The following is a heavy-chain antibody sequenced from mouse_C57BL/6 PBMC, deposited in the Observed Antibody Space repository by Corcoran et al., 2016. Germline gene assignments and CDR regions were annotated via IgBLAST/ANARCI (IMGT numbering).Heavy chain of an antibody. J-gene: IGHJ4*01. Sequence: QVQLQQSGPELVKPGASVKISCKASGYTFTDYYINWVKQRPGQGLEWIGWIFPGSGSTYYNEKFKGKATLTADKSSSTAYMEFRSLTSEDSAVYFCARRLPYAMDYWGQGTSVTVSS. CDR1: GYTFTDYY. CDR3: ARRLPYAMDY. D-gene: IGHD6-1*01. CDR2: IFPGSGST. V-gene: IGHV1-75*01.